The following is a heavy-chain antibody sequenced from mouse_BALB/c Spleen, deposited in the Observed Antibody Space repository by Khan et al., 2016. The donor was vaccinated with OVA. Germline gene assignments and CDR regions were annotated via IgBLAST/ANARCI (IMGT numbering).Heavy chain of an antibody. CDR2: ISYSGRT. Sequence: EGQRQESGPGLVKPSQSLSLTCTVTGYSITSDYAWNWIRQFPGNKLEWMGYISYSGRTNYTPSLKSRISITRDTSKNQFFLQLNSVTTEDTATYYCARGRAYWGQGTLVTVSA. V-gene: IGHV3-2*02. D-gene: IGHD3-3*01. CDR1: GYSITSDYA. CDR3: ARGRAY. J-gene: IGHJ3*01.